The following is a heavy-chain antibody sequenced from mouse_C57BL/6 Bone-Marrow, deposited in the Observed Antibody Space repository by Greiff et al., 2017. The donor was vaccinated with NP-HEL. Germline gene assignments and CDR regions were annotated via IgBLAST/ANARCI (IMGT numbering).Heavy chain of an antibody. J-gene: IGHJ2*01. V-gene: IGHV1-62-2*01. Sequence: VKLQESGAELVKPGASVKLSCKASGYTFTEYTIHWVKQRSGQGLEWIGWFYPGSGSIKYNEKFKDKATLTADKSSSTVYMELSRLTSEDSAVYFCARHESGDGYDVGLNYWGQGTTLTVSS. CDR1: GYTFTEYT. CDR3: ARHESGDGYDVGLNY. CDR2: FYPGSGSI. D-gene: IGHD2-2*01.